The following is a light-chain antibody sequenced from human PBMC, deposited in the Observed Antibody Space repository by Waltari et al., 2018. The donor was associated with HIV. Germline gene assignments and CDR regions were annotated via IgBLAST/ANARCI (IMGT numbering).Light chain of an antibody. Sequence: EVVLTQSPATLSLSPGERATLSCRASQSVSDYLAWYQQKPGQAPRLPIYDASISASGIPARFSGSRSGTDVTLTISSLESEDFAVYDCKQRSNWRRSGLTFGGGTKVEIK. CDR3: KQRSNWRRSGLT. CDR2: DAS. CDR1: QSVSDY. J-gene: IGKJ4*01. V-gene: IGKV3-11*01.